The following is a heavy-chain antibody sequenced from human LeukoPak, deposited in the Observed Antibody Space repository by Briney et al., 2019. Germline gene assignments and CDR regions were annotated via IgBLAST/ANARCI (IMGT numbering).Heavy chain of an antibody. CDR2: IYPGDSDA. CDR1: GYSFTTYW. D-gene: IGHD3-22*01. J-gene: IGHJ2*01. Sequence: GESLKISCKGSGYSFTTYWIAWVRQMPGKGLEWMGIIYPGDSDARYSPPFQGQVTILADKSISTAYLQWSSLKASDTAMYYCARVPYSSGYYYDWYIDLWGRGTLVTVSS. CDR3: ARVPYSSGYYYDWYIDL. V-gene: IGHV5-51*01.